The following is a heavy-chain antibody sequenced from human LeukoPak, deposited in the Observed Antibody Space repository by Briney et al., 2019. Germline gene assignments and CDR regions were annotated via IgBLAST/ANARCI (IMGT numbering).Heavy chain of an antibody. V-gene: IGHV3-23*01. CDR2: MKGGGET. Sequence: GGSLRLSCAASGFSFTNYAMSWVRQAPARGPEWLSSMKGGGETFYADSVKGRFTTSRDNSKNTLYLQMNSLRAEDTAVYHCAKHLGSWYYFDYWGQGILVTVSS. CDR3: AKHLGSWYYFDY. CDR1: GFSFTNYA. J-gene: IGHJ4*02. D-gene: IGHD6-13*01.